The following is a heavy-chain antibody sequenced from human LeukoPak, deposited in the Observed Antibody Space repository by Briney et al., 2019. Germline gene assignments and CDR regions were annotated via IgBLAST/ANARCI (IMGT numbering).Heavy chain of an antibody. V-gene: IGHV5-51*01. D-gene: IGHD3-3*01. Sequence: GESLRIPCKGSGYTFSSYWIGWVRQMPGKGLEWMGIIYPGDSDTRYSPSLQGQVTISVDTSIGTAYLQWSSLKASDTAIYYCARQNDFRLDYWGQGTLVTVSS. CDR1: GYTFSSYW. CDR3: ARQNDFRLDY. J-gene: IGHJ4*02. CDR2: IYPGDSDT.